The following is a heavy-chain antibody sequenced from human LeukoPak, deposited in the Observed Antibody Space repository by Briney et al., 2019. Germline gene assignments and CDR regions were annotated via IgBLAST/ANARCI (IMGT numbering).Heavy chain of an antibody. V-gene: IGHV1-18*01. J-gene: IGHJ5*02. CDR1: GYTFTSYG. CDR3: ARGSDDYGDYGDYNWFDP. CDR2: ISAYNGNT. D-gene: IGHD4-17*01. Sequence: ASVKVSCKASGYTFTSYGISWVRQAPGQGPEWMGWISAYNGNTNYAQKLQGRVTMTTDTSTSTAYMELRSLRSDDTAVYYCARGSDDYGDYGDYNWFDPWGQGTLVTVSS.